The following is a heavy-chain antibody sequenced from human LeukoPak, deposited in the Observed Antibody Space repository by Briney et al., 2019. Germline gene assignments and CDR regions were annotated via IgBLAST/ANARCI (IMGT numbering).Heavy chain of an antibody. CDR1: GFTLSSYG. CDR3: AKDRLPAAIPEYFDY. CDR2: ISYDGSNK. Sequence: PGGSLRLSCAASGFTLSSYGMHWVRQAPGKGLEWVAVISYDGSNKYYADSVKGRFTISRDNSKNTLYLQMNSLRAEDTAVYYCAKDRLPAAIPEYFDYWGQGTLVTVSS. D-gene: IGHD2-2*01. J-gene: IGHJ4*02. V-gene: IGHV3-30*18.